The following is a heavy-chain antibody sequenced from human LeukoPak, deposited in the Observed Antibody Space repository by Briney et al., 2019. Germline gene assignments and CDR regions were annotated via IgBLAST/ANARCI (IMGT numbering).Heavy chain of an antibody. D-gene: IGHD3-9*01. CDR2: ISSSDSTT. Sequence: GGSLRLSCAASGFTFSSYSMNWVRQTPGKGLQWISYISSSDSTTYYTDSVRGRFTISRDNAKSSLYLLMNSLRDEDTGIYYCARNTIFHPWGQGTLVTVSS. V-gene: IGHV3-48*02. J-gene: IGHJ5*02. CDR1: GFTFSSYS. CDR3: ARNTIFHP.